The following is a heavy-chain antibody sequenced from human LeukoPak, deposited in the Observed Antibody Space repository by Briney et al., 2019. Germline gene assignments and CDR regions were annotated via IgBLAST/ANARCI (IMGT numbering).Heavy chain of an antibody. D-gene: IGHD2-2*01. CDR3: ARQLGYCSSTSCYADKVDY. CDR1: GGSISSSSYY. Sequence: SETLSLTCTVSGGSISSSSYYWGWIRQPPGKGLEWIGSIYYSGSTYYNPSLESRVTISVDTSKNQFSLKLSSVTAADTAVYYCARQLGYCSSTSCYADKVDYWGQGTLVTVSP. V-gene: IGHV4-39*01. CDR2: IYYSGST. J-gene: IGHJ4*02.